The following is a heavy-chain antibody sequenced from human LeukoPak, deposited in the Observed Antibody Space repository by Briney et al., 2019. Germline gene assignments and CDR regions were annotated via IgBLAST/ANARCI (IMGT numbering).Heavy chain of an antibody. Sequence: ASVKVSCKASGGTFRRYTIIWVRQAPGQGLEWMGGIIPIFGTANYAQKFQGRVTITTDESTSTAYMELSSLRSEDTAVYYCARMIVVVPAAMSGWFDPWGQGTLVTVSS. CDR3: ARMIVVVPAAMSGWFDP. CDR1: GGTFRRYT. D-gene: IGHD2-2*01. V-gene: IGHV1-69*05. J-gene: IGHJ5*02. CDR2: IIPIFGTA.